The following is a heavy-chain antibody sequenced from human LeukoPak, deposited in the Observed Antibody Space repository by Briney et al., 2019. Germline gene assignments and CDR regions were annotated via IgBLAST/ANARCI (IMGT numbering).Heavy chain of an antibody. V-gene: IGHV1-69*13. Sequence: ASVKVSCKASGGTFSSYAISWVRQAPGQGLEWMGGIIPIFGTANYAQKFQGRVTITADESTSTAYMELSSLRSEDTAVYYCARAPRGGSSSPPGRPRSYYYYYMDVWGKGTTVTVSS. CDR2: IIPIFGTA. J-gene: IGHJ6*03. CDR1: GGTFSSYA. CDR3: ARAPRGGSSSPPGRPRSYYYYYMDV. D-gene: IGHD6-6*01.